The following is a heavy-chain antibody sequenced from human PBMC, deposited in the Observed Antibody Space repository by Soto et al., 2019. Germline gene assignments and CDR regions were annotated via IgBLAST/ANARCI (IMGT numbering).Heavy chain of an antibody. D-gene: IGHD4-4*01. J-gene: IGHJ5*02. CDR2: IYYSGST. CDR1: GGSISTYY. CDR3: ARVLVTTSLVPWFDP. V-gene: IGHV4-30-4*01. Sequence: PSETLSLTCTVSGGSISTYYWSWIRQPPGKGLEWIGYIYYSGSTYYNPPLKSRVTISVDTSKNQFSLKLSSVTAADTAVYYCARVLVTTSLVPWFDPWGQGTLVTVSS.